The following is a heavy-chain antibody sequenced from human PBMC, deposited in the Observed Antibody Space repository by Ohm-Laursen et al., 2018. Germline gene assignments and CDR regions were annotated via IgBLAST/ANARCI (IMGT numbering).Heavy chain of an antibody. V-gene: IGHV3-11*01. Sequence: GSLRLSCTASGFTFSNAWMSWVRQAPGKGLEWVSYISSSGSTVYYADSVKGRLAISRDNAKNSLYLQMNSLRAEDTAVYYCARRSGRFDYWGQGTLVTVSS. J-gene: IGHJ4*02. CDR3: ARRSGRFDY. D-gene: IGHD1-26*01. CDR2: ISSSGSTV. CDR1: GFTFSNAW.